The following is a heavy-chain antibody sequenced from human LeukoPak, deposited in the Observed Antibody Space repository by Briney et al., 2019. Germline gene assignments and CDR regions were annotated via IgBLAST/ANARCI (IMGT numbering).Heavy chain of an antibody. CDR3: ARTLLGDFDL. CDR2: IYYSGST. D-gene: IGHD3-10*01. J-gene: IGHJ2*01. V-gene: IGHV4-39*07. Sequence: SETLSLTCTVSGGSISSSSYYWGWIRQPPGKGLEWIGSIYYSGSTYYNPSLKSRLTISVDRSKNQFSLKLSSVTAADTAVYYCARTLLGDFDLWGRGTLVTVSS. CDR1: GGSISSSSYY.